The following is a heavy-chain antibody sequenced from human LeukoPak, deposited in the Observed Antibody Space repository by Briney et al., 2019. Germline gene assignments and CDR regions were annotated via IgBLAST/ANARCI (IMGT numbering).Heavy chain of an antibody. CDR2: MNPNSGNT. V-gene: IGHV1-8*01. CDR1: GYTFTSYD. CDR3: ARGSGINYYYGMDV. Sequence: ASVKVSCKASGYTFTSYDINWVRQATGQGLEWMGWMNPNSGNTSYAQKFQGRVTMTRNTSISTAYMELSSLRSEDTAVYYCARGSGINYYYGMDVWGQGTTVTVSS. J-gene: IGHJ6*02.